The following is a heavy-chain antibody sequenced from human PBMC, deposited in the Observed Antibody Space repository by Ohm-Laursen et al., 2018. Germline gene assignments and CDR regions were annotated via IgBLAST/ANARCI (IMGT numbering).Heavy chain of an antibody. CDR2: IRSKAKSYAT. Sequence: SLRLSCAASGFAFSASAVHWVRQASGKGLEWVGRIRSKAKSYATAYAASVTGRFTISRDNSKNTPYLQINSLRAEDTAVYYCAKDRLPRYGSGSYLAFDIWGQGTMVTVSS. V-gene: IGHV3-73*01. J-gene: IGHJ3*02. CDR1: GFAFSASA. CDR3: AKDRLPRYGSGSYLAFDI. D-gene: IGHD3-10*01.